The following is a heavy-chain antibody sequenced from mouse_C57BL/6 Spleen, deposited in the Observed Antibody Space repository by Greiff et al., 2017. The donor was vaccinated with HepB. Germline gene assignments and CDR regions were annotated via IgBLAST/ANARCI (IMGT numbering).Heavy chain of an antibody. CDR1: GYTFTNYW. CDR2: IYPGGGYT. Sequence: QVQLKESGAELVRPGTSVKMSCKASGYTFTNYWIGWAKQRPGHGLEWIGDIYPGGGYTNYNEKFKGKATLTADKSSSTAYMQFSSLTSEDSAIYYCARYDYGSSYRYFDVWGTGTTVTVSS. D-gene: IGHD1-1*01. J-gene: IGHJ1*03. CDR3: ARYDYGSSYRYFDV. V-gene: IGHV1-63*01.